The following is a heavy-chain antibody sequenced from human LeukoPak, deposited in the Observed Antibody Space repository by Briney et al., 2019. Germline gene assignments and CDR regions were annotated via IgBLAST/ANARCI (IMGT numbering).Heavy chain of an antibody. D-gene: IGHD3-22*01. J-gene: IGHJ4*02. Sequence: GGSLRLSCAASGFTFSMYAMHWVRQAPGKGLEWVAVISYDGRTTYYRDSVKGRFTISRDKSQNTLYLQMNSLRSDDTAVYYCAKDSAYYDSSGDYFDSWGQGTLVTVSS. CDR2: ISYDGRTT. V-gene: IGHV3-30*18. CDR1: GFTFSMYA. CDR3: AKDSAYYDSSGDYFDS.